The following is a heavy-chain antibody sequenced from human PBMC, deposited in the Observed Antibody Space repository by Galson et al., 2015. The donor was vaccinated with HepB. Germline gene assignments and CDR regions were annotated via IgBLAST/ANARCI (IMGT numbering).Heavy chain of an antibody. D-gene: IGHD3-10*01. CDR2: ISSSSSYI. CDR3: ARVSPQRVRGVISYFDY. Sequence: SLRLSCAASGFTFSSYSMNWVRQAPGKGLEWVSSISSSSSYIYYADSVKGRFTISRDNAKNSLYLQMNSLRAEDTAVYYCARVSPQRVRGVISYFDYWGQGTLVTVSS. CDR1: GFTFSSYS. V-gene: IGHV3-21*01. J-gene: IGHJ4*02.